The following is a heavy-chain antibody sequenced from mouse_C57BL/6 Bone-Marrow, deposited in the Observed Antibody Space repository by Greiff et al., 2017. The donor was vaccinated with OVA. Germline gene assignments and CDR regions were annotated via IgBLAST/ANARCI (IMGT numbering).Heavy chain of an antibody. V-gene: IGHV1-52*01. CDR2: IDPSDSET. CDR1: GYTFTSYW. D-gene: IGHD2-14*01. J-gene: IGHJ4*01. Sequence: QVQLKQPGAELVRPGSSVKLSCKASGYTFTSYWMHWVKQRPIQGLEWIGNIDPSDSETHYNQKFKDKATLTVDKSSSTAYMQLSSLTSEDSAVDYCARYYRRAMDYWGQGTSVTVSS. CDR3: ARYYRRAMDY.